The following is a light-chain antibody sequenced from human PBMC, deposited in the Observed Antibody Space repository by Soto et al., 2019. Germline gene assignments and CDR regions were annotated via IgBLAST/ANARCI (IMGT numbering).Light chain of an antibody. CDR3: QQYSNWPPIT. V-gene: IGKV3-20*01. CDR2: GAS. J-gene: IGKJ5*01. Sequence: EIVLTQSPGTLSLSPGERATFSCRASQSVSSSYIAWYQQKRGQAPRRLIYGASIRATGIPDRFSGSGSGTDFTLTISSLQSEDFAVYYCQQYSNWPPITFGQGTRLEIK. CDR1: QSVSSSY.